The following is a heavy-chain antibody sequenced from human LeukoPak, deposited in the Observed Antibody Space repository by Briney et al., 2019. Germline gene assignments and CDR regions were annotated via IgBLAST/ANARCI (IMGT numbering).Heavy chain of an antibody. D-gene: IGHD2-21*01. CDR1: GFTFSSYV. CDR2: IRYDGSYK. Sequence: PGGSLRLSCAASGFTFSSYVMHWVRQAPGKGLEWVAFIRYDGSYKYYADSVKGRFTISRDNSKNTLYLQKNSLRAEDTAVYHCARDRLLEDRDFHYYYYMDVWGRGTTVTVSS. V-gene: IGHV3-30*02. CDR3: ARDRLLEDRDFHYYYYMDV. J-gene: IGHJ6*03.